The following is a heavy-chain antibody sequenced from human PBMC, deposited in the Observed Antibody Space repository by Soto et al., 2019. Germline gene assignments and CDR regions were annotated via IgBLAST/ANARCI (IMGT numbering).Heavy chain of an antibody. V-gene: IGHV3-11*01. Sequence: HVQLVESGGGLVEPGGSLRLSCAASGFSFSDYYVNWIRQAPGKGLEWISYTGRSLYPIYYADSVKGRFSISRDSAKNSVFLEMNSLRVEDTAVYYCASDNRSFWNGYYRRYDYYGMDVWGRGTTVIVSS. CDR1: GFSFSDYY. D-gene: IGHD3-3*01. J-gene: IGHJ6*02. CDR3: ASDNRSFWNGYYRRYDYYGMDV. CDR2: TGRSLYPI.